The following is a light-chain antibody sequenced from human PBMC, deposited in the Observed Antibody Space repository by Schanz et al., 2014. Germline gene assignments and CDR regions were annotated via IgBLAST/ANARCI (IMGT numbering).Light chain of an antibody. J-gene: IGKJ1*01. CDR1: QSVSSR. CDR3: QQYNSYSTWT. V-gene: IGKV1-5*01. CDR2: DAS. Sequence: IQLTQSPSSLSASVGDRVTITCRASQSVSSRLAWYQQRPGKAPKLLIFDASSLESGVPSRFSGSGSGTEITLTISSLQPDDFATYYCQQYNSYSTWTFGQGTKVEIK.